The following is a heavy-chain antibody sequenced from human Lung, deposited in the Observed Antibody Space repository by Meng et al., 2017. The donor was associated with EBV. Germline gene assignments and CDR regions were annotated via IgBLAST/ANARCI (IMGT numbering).Heavy chain of an antibody. CDR2: INPRGGST. CDR1: GYTFTNYY. V-gene: IGHV1-46*01. CDR3: ARGDGGNGSDY. Sequence: VQQVQSGAEVNKPGASVKVSCKASGYTFTNYYMHWVRQAPGQGLEWMGVINPRGGSTNYAQKFQGRLTMTRDTSTSTVYMELSSLRSEDTAVYYCARGDGGNGSDYWGQGTLVTVSS. D-gene: IGHD4-23*01. J-gene: IGHJ4*02.